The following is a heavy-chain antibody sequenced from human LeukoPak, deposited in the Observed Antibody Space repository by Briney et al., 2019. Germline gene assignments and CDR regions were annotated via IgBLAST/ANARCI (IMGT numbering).Heavy chain of an antibody. J-gene: IGHJ4*02. CDR1: GFTFSSYS. V-gene: IGHV3-21*04. CDR3: AKGPTQSRWLRSITGCFVY. D-gene: IGHD5-18*01. CDR2: ISSSSSYI. Sequence: PGGSLRLSCAASGFTFSSYSMNWVRQAPGKGLEWVSSISSSSSYIYYADSVKGRFTISRDNSKNTLYLQMNNLRADDTAVYYCAKGPTQSRWLRSITGCFVYWGQGTLVTVSS.